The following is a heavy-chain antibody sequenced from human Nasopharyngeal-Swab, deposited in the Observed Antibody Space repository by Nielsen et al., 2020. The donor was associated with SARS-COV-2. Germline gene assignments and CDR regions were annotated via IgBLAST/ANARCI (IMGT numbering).Heavy chain of an antibody. Sequence: GGSLRLSCAASGFTFSSYAMHWVRQAPGKGLEWMAVISYDGSNKYYADSVKGRFTISRDNSKNTLYLQMNSLRAEDTAVYYCASLLTAMANDYWGQGTLVTVSS. V-gene: IGHV3-30-3*01. CDR3: ASLLTAMANDY. J-gene: IGHJ4*02. D-gene: IGHD5-18*01. CDR2: ISYDGSNK. CDR1: GFTFSSYA.